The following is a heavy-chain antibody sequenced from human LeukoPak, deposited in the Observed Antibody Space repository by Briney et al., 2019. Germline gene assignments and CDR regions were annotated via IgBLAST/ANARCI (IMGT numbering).Heavy chain of an antibody. CDR1: GFTFSTYA. CDR3: AKRGGHYYYSSYYMDV. J-gene: IGHJ6*03. V-gene: IGHV3-23*01. D-gene: IGHD3-16*01. CDR2: ISGNGGTT. Sequence: GGSLRLSCAASGFTFSTYAMSWVRRAPGKGLERVSAISGNGGTTYNADSVKGRFTISRDNSRNTLYLQMDSLRAEDTAVYYCAKRGGHYYYSSYYMDVWGKGTTVTVSS.